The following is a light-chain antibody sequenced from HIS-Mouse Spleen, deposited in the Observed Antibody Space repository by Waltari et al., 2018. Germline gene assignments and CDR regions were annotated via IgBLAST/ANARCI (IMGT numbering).Light chain of an antibody. CDR3: CSYAGSSTWV. CDR2: EGS. CDR1: SSDVGSYNL. V-gene: IGLV2-23*01. Sequence: QSALTQPASVSGSPGQSITISCTGTSSDVGSYNLVSWYQQHPGKAPKLMSYEGSKRPSGVSNRFSCSKSGHTASLTISGLQAVDEADYYCCSYAGSSTWVFGGGTKLTVL. J-gene: IGLJ3*02.